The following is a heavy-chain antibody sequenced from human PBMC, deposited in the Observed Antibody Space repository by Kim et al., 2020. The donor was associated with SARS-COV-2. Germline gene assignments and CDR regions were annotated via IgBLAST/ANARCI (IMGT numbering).Heavy chain of an antibody. CDR2: IWYDGSNK. CDR3: ARDETVTTQYGMDV. D-gene: IGHD4-17*01. CDR1: GFTFSSYG. Sequence: GGSLRLSCAASGFTFSSYGMHWVRQAPGKGLEWVAVIWYDGSNKYYADSVKGRFTISRDNSKNTLYLQMNSLRAEDTAVYYCARDETVTTQYGMDVWGQGTTVTVSS. J-gene: IGHJ6*02. V-gene: IGHV3-33*08.